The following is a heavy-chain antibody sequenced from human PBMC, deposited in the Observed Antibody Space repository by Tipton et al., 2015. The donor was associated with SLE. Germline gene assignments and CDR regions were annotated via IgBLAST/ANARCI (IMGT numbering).Heavy chain of an antibody. D-gene: IGHD4-17*01. CDR3: ARVDYGDEDYYYYGMDV. CDR2: IYTSGST. Sequence: TLSLTCTVSGGSISSGSYYWSWIRQPAGKGLEWIGRIYTSGSTNYNPSLKSRVTISVDTSKNQFSRKLSSVTAADTAVYYCARVDYGDEDYYYYGMDVWGQGTTVTVSS. V-gene: IGHV4-61*02. CDR1: GGSISSGSYY. J-gene: IGHJ6*02.